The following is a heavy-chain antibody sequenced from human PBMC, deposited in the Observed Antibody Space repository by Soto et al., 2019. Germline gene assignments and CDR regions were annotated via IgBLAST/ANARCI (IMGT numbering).Heavy chain of an antibody. J-gene: IGHJ3*01. CDR1: GITFTYAW. D-gene: IGHD2-8*01. V-gene: IGHV3-15*01. CDR2: GKSEAGGGTI. Sequence: EVQLVESGGGLVNPGGSLRLSCAASGITFTYAWMTWVRQAPGRGLEWVGRGKSEAGGGTIDYAAPVKGRFTISRDDSRSMLYLQMNSLKREDTAVYLCSRIGALPPNGVFSTWGQGTVVTVSS. CDR3: SRIGALPPNGVFST.